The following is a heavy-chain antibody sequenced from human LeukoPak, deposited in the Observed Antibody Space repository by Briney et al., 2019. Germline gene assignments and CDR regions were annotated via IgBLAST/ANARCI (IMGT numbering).Heavy chain of an antibody. CDR2: IYYSGST. D-gene: IGHD6-13*01. CDR3: ARHEPYSSNWADFDY. V-gene: IGHV4-59*08. CDR1: GGSITSYY. Sequence: PSETLSLTCTVSGGSITSYYWSWIRQPPGRGLEWIGYIYYSGSTNYNPSLKSRVTMSVDTSKNQFSLKLTSVTAADTAVYYCARHEPYSSNWADFDYWVQGTLVTVSS. J-gene: IGHJ4*02.